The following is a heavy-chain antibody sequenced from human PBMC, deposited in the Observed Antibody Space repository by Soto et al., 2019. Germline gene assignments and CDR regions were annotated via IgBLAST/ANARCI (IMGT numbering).Heavy chain of an antibody. CDR2: IYSGGST. Sequence: PGGSLRLSCAASGFTVSSNYMSWVRQAPGKGLEWVSLIYSGGSTYYADSVKGRFTISRDNSKNTLYLQMNSLRAEDTAVYYCARLSYYGSGSYYNGDAFDIWGQGTMVTVSS. D-gene: IGHD3-10*01. CDR3: ARLSYYGSGSYYNGDAFDI. V-gene: IGHV3-66*01. CDR1: GFTVSSNY. J-gene: IGHJ3*02.